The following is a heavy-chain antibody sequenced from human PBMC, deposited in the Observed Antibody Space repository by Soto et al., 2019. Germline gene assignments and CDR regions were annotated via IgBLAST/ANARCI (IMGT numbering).Heavy chain of an antibody. CDR1: GGSISSGDYY. CDR3: ARDIWDYSHCEQLYYYDGMDV. V-gene: IGHV4-30-4*08. CDR2: IYYSGST. Sequence: QVQLQESGPGLVKPSQTLSLTCTVSGGSISSGDYYWSWIRQPPGKGLEWIGYIYYSGSTYYNPSLTSRVNMSVVTSTDQFSLKLSSVSAAGTAVYYCARDIWDYSHCEQLYYYDGMDVWGQGTTVTVSS. D-gene: IGHD4-4*01. J-gene: IGHJ6*01.